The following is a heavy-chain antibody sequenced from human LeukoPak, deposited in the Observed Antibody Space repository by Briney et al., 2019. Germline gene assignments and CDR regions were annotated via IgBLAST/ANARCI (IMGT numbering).Heavy chain of an antibody. CDR3: ARVEMNDDAFDI. J-gene: IGHJ3*02. CDR1: GFTVSSNY. CDR2: IYSGGST. Sequence: PGGSLRLSCAASGFTVSSNYMSWVRQAPGKGLEWVSVIYSGGSTYYADSVKGRVTISRDNSKNTLYLQMNSLRAEDTAVYYCARVEMNDDAFDIWGQGTMVTVSS. V-gene: IGHV3-53*01.